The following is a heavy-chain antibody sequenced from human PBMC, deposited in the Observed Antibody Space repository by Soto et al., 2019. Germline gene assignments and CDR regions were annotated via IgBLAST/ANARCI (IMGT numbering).Heavy chain of an antibody. CDR2: IIPIFGTA. D-gene: IGHD1-26*01. Sequence: SPVKGSCKASGGTFSSYAISWGRQEHGQGLEWMGGIIPIFGTANYAQKFQGRVTITADESTSTAYMELSSLRSEDTAVYYCASRVGVGATPYYYYGMDVWGQGTTVTVSS. J-gene: IGHJ6*02. V-gene: IGHV1-69*13. CDR3: ASRVGVGATPYYYYGMDV. CDR1: GGTFSSYA.